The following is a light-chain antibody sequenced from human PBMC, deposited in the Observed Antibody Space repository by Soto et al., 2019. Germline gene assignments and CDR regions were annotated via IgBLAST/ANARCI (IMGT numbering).Light chain of an antibody. V-gene: IGLV2-14*01. J-gene: IGLJ1*01. CDR2: NVS. CDR1: SSDVGDYNY. Sequence: QSVLTQPASVSGSPGQSITISCTGTSSDVGDYNYVSWYQQHPGKAPKLMIYNVSFRPSGVSNRFSGSKSGNTASLTISGLQAEDEADYFCSSYRSSSTYVFGTGTKVTVL. CDR3: SSYRSSSTYV.